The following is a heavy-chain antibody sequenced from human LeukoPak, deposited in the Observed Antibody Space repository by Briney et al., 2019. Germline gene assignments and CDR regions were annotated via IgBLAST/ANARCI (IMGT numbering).Heavy chain of an antibody. D-gene: IGHD3-3*01. CDR2: IKQDGSEK. Sequence: GGSLRLSCAPSGFTFSSYWMSWVTQAPGKGLEWVPNIKQDGSEKDYVDSVKGRFTISRDNAKNSLYLQMNSLRAEDTAVYYCARDRRYDFWSGYLRGFDYWGQGTLVTVSS. V-gene: IGHV3-7*01. CDR1: GFTFSSYW. CDR3: ARDRRYDFWSGYLRGFDY. J-gene: IGHJ4*02.